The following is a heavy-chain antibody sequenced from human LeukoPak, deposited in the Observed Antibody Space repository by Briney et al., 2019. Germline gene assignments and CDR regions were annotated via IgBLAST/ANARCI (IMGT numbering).Heavy chain of an antibody. J-gene: IGHJ6*02. CDR2: IIPIFGTA. Sequence: ASVKVSCKASGGTFSSYAISWVRQAPGQGLEWMGGIIPIFGTANYAQKFQGRVTITADESTSTAYMELSSLRPEDTAVYYCARDASMGDYYYYYGMDVWGQGTTVTVSS. V-gene: IGHV1-69*13. CDR3: ARDASMGDYYYYYGMDV. CDR1: GGTFSSYA. D-gene: IGHD3-16*01.